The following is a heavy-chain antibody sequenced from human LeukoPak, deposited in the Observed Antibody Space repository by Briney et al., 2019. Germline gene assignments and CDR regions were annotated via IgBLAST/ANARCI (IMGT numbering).Heavy chain of an antibody. Sequence: GGSLRLSCAASGFTFSSYAMHWVRQAPGKGLEWVAVISYDGSNKYYADSVKGRFTISRDNSKNTLYLQMNSLRAEDTAVYYCAKGLTGYYFDYRGQGTLVTVSS. CDR3: AKGLTGYYFDY. CDR2: ISYDGSNK. V-gene: IGHV3-30*04. J-gene: IGHJ4*02. D-gene: IGHD3-9*01. CDR1: GFTFSSYA.